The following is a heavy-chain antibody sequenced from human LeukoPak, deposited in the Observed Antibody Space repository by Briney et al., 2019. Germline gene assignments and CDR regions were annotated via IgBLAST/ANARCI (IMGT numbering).Heavy chain of an antibody. CDR1: GFTFSSYW. D-gene: IGHD5-24*01. V-gene: IGHV3-74*01. J-gene: IGHJ5*02. CDR2: IKSDGST. Sequence: GGSLRLSCAASGFTFSSYWMHWVRHTPGKGLVWVSRIKSDGSTIYADSVKGRFTISRDNARNTLYLQMNSLRVEDTAIYYCAKSLEMTTIGWFDPWGQGTRVTVSS. CDR3: AKSLEMTTIGWFDP.